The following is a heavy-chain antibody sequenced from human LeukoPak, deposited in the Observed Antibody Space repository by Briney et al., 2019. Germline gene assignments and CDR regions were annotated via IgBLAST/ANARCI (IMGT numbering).Heavy chain of an antibody. J-gene: IGHJ4*02. CDR3: ARDLRSVVGASGVDY. Sequence: GGSLRLSCAASGFTFSSYAMHWVRQAPGKGLEWVAVISYDGSNKYYADSVKGRFTISRDNSKNSLYLQLNSLRAEDTSVYYCARDLRSVVGASGVDYWGQGTLVIVSS. CDR2: ISYDGSNK. D-gene: IGHD1-26*01. CDR1: GFTFSSYA. V-gene: IGHV3-30-3*01.